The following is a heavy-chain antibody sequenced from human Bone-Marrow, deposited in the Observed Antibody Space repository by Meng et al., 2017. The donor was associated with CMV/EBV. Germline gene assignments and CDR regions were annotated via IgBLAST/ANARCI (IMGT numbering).Heavy chain of an antibody. Sequence: SVKVSCKASGGTFSSYAISWVRQAPGQGLEWMGGIIPIFGTANYAQKFQGRVTITTDGSTSTAYMELSSLRSEDTAVYYCARHGSWARYYYGMDVCGQGTTVTVSS. CDR1: GGTFSSYA. J-gene: IGHJ6*02. V-gene: IGHV1-69*05. CDR3: ARHGSWARYYYGMDV. D-gene: IGHD6-13*01. CDR2: IIPIFGTA.